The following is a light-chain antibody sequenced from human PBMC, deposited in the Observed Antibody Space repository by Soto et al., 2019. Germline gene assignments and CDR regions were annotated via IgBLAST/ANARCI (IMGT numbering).Light chain of an antibody. CDR3: HQYHRWPPLT. V-gene: IGKV3-15*01. CDR2: GAS. J-gene: IGKJ4*01. Sequence: EIVMTQSPATLSVSPGERATLSCRASQSIDNDLAWYQQKPGQAPRLLIYGASTRATGIPVRFSGSGSGTFFTLTINSLQSEDLAVYYCHQYHRWPPLTFGGGTKVEIK. CDR1: QSIDND.